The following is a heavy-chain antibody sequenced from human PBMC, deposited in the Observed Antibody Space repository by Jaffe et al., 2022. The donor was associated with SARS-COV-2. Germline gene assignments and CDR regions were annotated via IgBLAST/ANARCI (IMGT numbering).Heavy chain of an antibody. D-gene: IGHD3-22*01. CDR1: GGSISSGSYY. J-gene: IGHJ4*02. Sequence: QVQLQESGPGLVKPSQTLSLTCTVSGGSISSGSYYWSWIRQPAGKGLEWIGRIYTSGSTNYNPSLKSRVTISVDTSKNQFSLKLSSVTAADTAVYYCARASGTAYYYDSSGYYPDYWGQGTLVTVSS. CDR3: ARASGTAYYYDSSGYYPDY. CDR2: IYTSGST. V-gene: IGHV4-61*02.